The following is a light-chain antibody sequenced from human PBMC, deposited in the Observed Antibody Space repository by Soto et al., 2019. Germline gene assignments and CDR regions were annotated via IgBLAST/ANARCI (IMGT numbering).Light chain of an antibody. CDR1: SSNIGSNT. V-gene: IGLV1-44*01. J-gene: IGLJ1*01. Sequence: SVLTQPPSASGTPGQRVTISCSGSSSNIGSNTVNSYQQLPGTAPKLLIYSNNQRPSGVPDRFSGSKSGTSASLAISGLQSEYEAEYYCAAWDDSLNGPYVFGTGTKVTVL. CDR2: SNN. CDR3: AAWDDSLNGPYV.